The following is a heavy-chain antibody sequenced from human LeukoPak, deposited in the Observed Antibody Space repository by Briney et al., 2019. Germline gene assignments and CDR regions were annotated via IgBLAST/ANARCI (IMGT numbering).Heavy chain of an antibody. J-gene: IGHJ4*02. Sequence: GSLRLSCAASGFTFSSYSMNWVRQAPGKGLEWVSSISSSSSSYIYYADSVKGRFTISRDNAKNSLYLQMNSLRAEDTAVYYCARDSSGYSVFDYWGQGTLVTVSS. CDR2: ISSSSSSYI. CDR1: GFTFSSYS. V-gene: IGHV3-21*01. D-gene: IGHD3-22*01. CDR3: ARDSSGYSVFDY.